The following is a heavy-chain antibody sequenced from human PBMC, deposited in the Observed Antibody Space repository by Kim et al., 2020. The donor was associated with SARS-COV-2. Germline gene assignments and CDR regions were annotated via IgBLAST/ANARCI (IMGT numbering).Heavy chain of an antibody. D-gene: IGHD6-25*01. CDR2: SSTTT. J-gene: IGHJ4*02. CDR3: TRGIEAD. V-gene: IGHV3-23*01. Sequence: SSTTTYYADSVKGQFTISRDNSKGMLYLQMNSLRAEDTAVCYCTRGIEADWGRGTLVTVS.